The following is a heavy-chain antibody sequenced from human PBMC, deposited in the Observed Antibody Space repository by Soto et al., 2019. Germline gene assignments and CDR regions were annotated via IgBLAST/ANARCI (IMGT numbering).Heavy chain of an antibody. J-gene: IGHJ5*02. Sequence: SVKVSCKASGGTFSSYAISWVRQAPGQGLEWMGGIIPIFGTANYAQKFQGRVTITADESTSTAYMELSSLRSEDTAVYYCALTVTTFRWFDPWGQGTLVTVSS. CDR3: ALTVTTFRWFDP. CDR2: IIPIFGTA. D-gene: IGHD4-4*01. V-gene: IGHV1-69*13. CDR1: GGTFSSYA.